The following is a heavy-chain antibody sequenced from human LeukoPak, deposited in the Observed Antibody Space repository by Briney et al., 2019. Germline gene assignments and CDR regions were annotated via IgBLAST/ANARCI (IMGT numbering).Heavy chain of an antibody. V-gene: IGHV1-69*13. D-gene: IGHD3-3*01. J-gene: IGHJ3*02. Sequence: SVKVSCKASGGTFSSYAISWVRQAPGRGLEWMGGIIPIFGTANYAQKFQGRVTITADESTSTAYMELSSLRSEDTAVYYCAREDQDYDFWSGYYTARAFDIWGQGTMVTVSS. CDR2: IIPIFGTA. CDR1: GGTFSSYA. CDR3: AREDQDYDFWSGYYTARAFDI.